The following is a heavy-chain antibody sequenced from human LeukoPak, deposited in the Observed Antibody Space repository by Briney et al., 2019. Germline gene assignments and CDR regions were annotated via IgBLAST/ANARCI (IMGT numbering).Heavy chain of an antibody. CDR3: ATGYQYYDYYYMDV. J-gene: IGHJ6*03. D-gene: IGHD6-25*01. CDR1: GFTFSSYG. V-gene: IGHV3-23*01. Sequence: GGSLRLSCAASGFTFSSYGMNWVRQAPGKGLEWVSAISGSGGSPYYADSVKGRFNISRDNSKSTLYLQMNSLRAEDTAVYYCATGYQYYDYYYMDVWGKGTTVTISS. CDR2: ISGSGGSP.